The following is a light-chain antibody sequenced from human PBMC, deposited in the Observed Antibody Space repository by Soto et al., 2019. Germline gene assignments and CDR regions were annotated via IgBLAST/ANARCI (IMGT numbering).Light chain of an antibody. CDR1: QSVNSY. V-gene: IGKV3-11*01. Sequence: EIVLTQSPATLYLSPGERATLSCRASQSVNSYLAWYQQKPGQAPRLLIYDASNRATGIPARFSGSGSGTDFTLTISSLEPEDFAVYYCQQRSNWPLITFGQGTRLEIK. CDR2: DAS. J-gene: IGKJ5*01. CDR3: QQRSNWPLIT.